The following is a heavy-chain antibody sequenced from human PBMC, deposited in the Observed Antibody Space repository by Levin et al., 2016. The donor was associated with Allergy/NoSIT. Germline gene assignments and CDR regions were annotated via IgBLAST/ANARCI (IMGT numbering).Heavy chain of an antibody. CDR3: ATDNEQWRD. V-gene: IGHV1-69*01. CDR2: IIPSFPAA. Sequence: WVRQAPGQGLEWMGGIIPSFPAANYAQKFRDRATITADESSSTTYLELSSLRSEDTAVYYCATDNEQWRDWGQGTLVTVSS. D-gene: IGHD6-19*01. J-gene: IGHJ4*02.